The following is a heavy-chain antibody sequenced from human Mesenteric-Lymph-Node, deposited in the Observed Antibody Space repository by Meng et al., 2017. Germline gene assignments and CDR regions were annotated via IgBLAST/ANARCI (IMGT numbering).Heavy chain of an antibody. D-gene: IGHD3-22*01. CDR1: GGSISSSN. Sequence: GGSLRLSCAVSGGSISSSNWWSWVRQPPGKGLEWVSAISGSGGSTYYADSVKGRFTISRDNARNSLYLQMNSLRAEDTAVYYCAREYYYDSSGYYPDAFDIWGQGTMVTVSS. V-gene: IGHV3-23*01. CDR2: ISGSGGST. CDR3: AREYYYDSSGYYPDAFDI. J-gene: IGHJ3*02.